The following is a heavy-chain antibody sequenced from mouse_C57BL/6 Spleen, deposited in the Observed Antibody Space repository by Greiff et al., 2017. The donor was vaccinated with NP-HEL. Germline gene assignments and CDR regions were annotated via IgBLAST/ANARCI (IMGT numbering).Heavy chain of an antibody. D-gene: IGHD1-1*01. CDR2: IYPGDGDT. CDR3: VTGYGSSIWYFDV. CDR1: GYAFSSYW. Sequence: QVQLQQSGAELVKPGASVKISCKASGYAFSSYWMNWVKQRPGKGLEWIGQIYPGDGDTNYNGKFKGKATLTADKSSSTAYMQLSSLTSEDSAVYFCVTGYGSSIWYFDVWGTGTTVTVSS. J-gene: IGHJ1*03. V-gene: IGHV1-80*01.